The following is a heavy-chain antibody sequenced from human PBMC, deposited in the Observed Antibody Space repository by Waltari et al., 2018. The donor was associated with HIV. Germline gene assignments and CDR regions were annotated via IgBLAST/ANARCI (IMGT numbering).Heavy chain of an antibody. J-gene: IGHJ6*02. Sequence: EVQLVESGGGLVQPGGSLRPSCAASGFTVSSNYMSWVRQAPGKGLEWVSVIYSGGSTYYTDSVKGRFTISRDNSKNTLYLQMNSLRAEDTAVYYCAREADSAYYYYGMDVWGQGTTVTVSS. CDR3: AREADSAYYYYGMDV. D-gene: IGHD1-26*01. CDR1: GFTVSSNY. V-gene: IGHV3-66*02. CDR2: IYSGGST.